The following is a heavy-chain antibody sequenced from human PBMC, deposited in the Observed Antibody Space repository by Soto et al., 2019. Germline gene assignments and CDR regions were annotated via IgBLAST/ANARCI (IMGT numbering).Heavy chain of an antibody. CDR2: ISSSGSTI. D-gene: IGHD3-10*01. J-gene: IGHJ4*02. CDR1: GFTFSSYE. V-gene: IGHV3-48*03. Sequence: VGSLRLSCAASGFTFSSYEMNWVRQAPGKGLEWVSYISSSGSTIYYADSVKGRFTISRDNAKNSLYLQMNSLRAEDTAVYYCARDRALYGSGSYSTWGQGTLVTVSS. CDR3: ARDRALYGSGSYST.